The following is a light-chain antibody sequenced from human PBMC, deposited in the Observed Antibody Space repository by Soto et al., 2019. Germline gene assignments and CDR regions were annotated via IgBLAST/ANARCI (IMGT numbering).Light chain of an antibody. CDR2: DAS. CDR1: QSISSW. Sequence: DIQMTQSPSTLSASVGDRVTITCRASQSISSWLAWYQQKPGKAPKLLIYDASSLESGVPSRFSGSGSGTEFTLAISSLQPDDFATYYCQQYNSATWTFGQGPKVEIK. CDR3: QQYNSATWT. V-gene: IGKV1-5*01. J-gene: IGKJ1*01.